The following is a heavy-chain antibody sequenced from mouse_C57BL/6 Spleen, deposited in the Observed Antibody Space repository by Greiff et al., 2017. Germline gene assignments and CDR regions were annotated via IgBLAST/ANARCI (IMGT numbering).Heavy chain of an antibody. CDR3: TRGGCDYDGAMDY. CDR1: GYTFTDYE. D-gene: IGHD2-4*01. CDR2: IDPENGGT. Sequence: QVQLQQSGAELVRPGASVTLSCKASGYTFTDYEMHWVKQTPVHGLEWIGAIDPENGGTAYNQKFKGKAILTADKSSSTAYMELRYLTSEDSAVYYCTRGGCDYDGAMDYWGQGTSVTVSS. J-gene: IGHJ4*01. V-gene: IGHV1-15*01.